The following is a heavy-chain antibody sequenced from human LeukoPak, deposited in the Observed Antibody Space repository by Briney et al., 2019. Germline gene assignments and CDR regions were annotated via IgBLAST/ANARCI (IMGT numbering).Heavy chain of an antibody. Sequence: GGSLRLSCAASGFTVSRNYMNWVRQAPGKGLEWVSYISSSSSTIYYADSVKGRFTISRDNAKNSLYLQMNSLRDEDTAVYYCAREPRGRSGGSCYFCDAFDIWGQGTMVTVSS. CDR3: AREPRGRSGGSCYFCDAFDI. CDR1: GFTVSRNY. D-gene: IGHD2-15*01. CDR2: ISSSSSTI. J-gene: IGHJ3*02. V-gene: IGHV3-48*02.